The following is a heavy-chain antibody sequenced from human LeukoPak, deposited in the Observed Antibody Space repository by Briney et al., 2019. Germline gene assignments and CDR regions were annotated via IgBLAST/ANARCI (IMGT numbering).Heavy chain of an antibody. Sequence: ASVKVSCKASGYTFTGYYMHWVRQAPGQGLEWMGRINPNSGGTNYAQKFQGRVTMTRDTSISTAYTELSRLRSDDTAVYYCARDGGDLWSGESYYFDYWGQGTLVTVSS. J-gene: IGHJ4*02. D-gene: IGHD3-10*01. CDR2: INPNSGGT. CDR3: ARDGGDLWSGESYYFDY. CDR1: GYTFTGYY. V-gene: IGHV1-2*06.